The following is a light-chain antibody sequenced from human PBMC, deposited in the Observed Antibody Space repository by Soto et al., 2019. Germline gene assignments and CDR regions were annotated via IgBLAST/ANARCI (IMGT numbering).Light chain of an antibody. J-gene: IGLJ1*01. CDR1: DSDVGAYHS. V-gene: IGLV2-23*01. CDR2: KGT. Sequence: QSVLAQPASVSGSPGQSITISCTGTDSDVGAYHSVSWYQQHPHKAPRLIIYKGTRRPSGISYRFSGSTSGNAASLTISALQADDEADYFCCSSAPESTYVFGTGTKVTVL. CDR3: CSSAPESTYV.